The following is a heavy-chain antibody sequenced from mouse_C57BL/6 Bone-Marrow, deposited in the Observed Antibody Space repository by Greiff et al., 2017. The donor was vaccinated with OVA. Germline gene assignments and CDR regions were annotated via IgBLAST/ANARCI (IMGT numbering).Heavy chain of an antibody. CDR3: ARARVLRYDLEV. CDR1: GYTFTSYW. J-gene: IGHJ1*03. D-gene: IGHD1-1*01. Sequence: VQLQQPGTELVKPGASVKLSCKASGYTFTSYWMHWVKQRPGQGLEWIGTINPRNGGTNYNEKFKSKATLPVDKSSSTAYMQLSSLTSEDAAVYYCARARVLRYDLEVWGTGTTVTVSA. V-gene: IGHV1-53*01. CDR2: INPRNGGT.